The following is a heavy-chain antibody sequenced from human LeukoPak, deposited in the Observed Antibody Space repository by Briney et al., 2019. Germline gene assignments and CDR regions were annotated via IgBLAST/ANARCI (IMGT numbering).Heavy chain of an antibody. CDR3: ARFSYSSSDFDY. CDR2: IYYSGST. D-gene: IGHD6-6*01. V-gene: IGHV4-59*01. CDR1: GGSIGSYY. J-gene: IGHJ4*02. Sequence: PSETLSLTCTVSGGSIGSYYWSWIRQPPGKGLEWIGYIYYSGSTNYNPSLKSRVTILVDTSKNQFSLKLSSVTAADTAVYYCARFSYSSSDFDYWGQGTLVTVSS.